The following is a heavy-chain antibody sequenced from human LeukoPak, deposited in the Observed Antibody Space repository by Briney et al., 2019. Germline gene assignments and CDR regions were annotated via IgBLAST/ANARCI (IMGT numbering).Heavy chain of an antibody. V-gene: IGHV4-59*01. J-gene: IGHJ4*02. CDR1: GASISSYY. Sequence: SETLSLTCTVSGASISSYYWSWIRQPPGKGLEWIGYIYYSGSTKYNPSLKSRVTISLDTSKKQFSLKLSSVTAADTAVYYCASGPYPAAGTDHQFDYWGQGTLVTVSS. CDR2: IYYSGST. D-gene: IGHD6-13*01. CDR3: ASGPYPAAGTDHQFDY.